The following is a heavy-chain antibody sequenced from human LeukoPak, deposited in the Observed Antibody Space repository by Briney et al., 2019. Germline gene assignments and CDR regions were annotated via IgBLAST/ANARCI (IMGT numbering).Heavy chain of an antibody. V-gene: IGHV3-66*04. D-gene: IGHD3-10*02. CDR3: ARRGHGYVPPFAY. CDR2: IYPDGNT. Sequence: GGSLRLSCAASGFTVSSNYMNWVRQAPGKGLEWVSMIYPDGNTFYTNSVKGRFTISRDNSKNTLDLQMSSLRAEDTAVYYCARRGHGYVPPFAYGGQETLVPVPS. J-gene: IGHJ4*02. CDR1: GFTVSSNY.